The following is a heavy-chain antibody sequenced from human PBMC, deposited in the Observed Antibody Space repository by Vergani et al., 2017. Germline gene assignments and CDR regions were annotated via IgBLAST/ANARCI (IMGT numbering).Heavy chain of an antibody. CDR3: GHRDHDLWLASDTWFPY. J-gene: IGHJ4*02. CDR2: IYWTDDK. V-gene: IGHV2-5*01. Sequence: HMTLKESGPTFVKPTQTLTLTCTFSGFSLSSSGVGVRWIREPPGKSLEWLALIYWTDDKSYAPSLKNRLSVAKGPSKDQVVLKMTDRDPVDTATYYCGHRDHDLWLASDTWFPYWCQGRLVTVSS. D-gene: IGHD3-22*01. CDR1: GFSLSSSGVG.